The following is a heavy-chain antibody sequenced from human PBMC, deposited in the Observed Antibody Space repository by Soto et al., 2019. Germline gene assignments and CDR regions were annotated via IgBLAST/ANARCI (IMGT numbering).Heavy chain of an antibody. V-gene: IGHV4-34*01. D-gene: IGHD2-8*01. J-gene: IGHJ6*02. Sequence: QVQLHQRGAGLLKPSETLSLTCAVSGASVSGQYLSWIRQPPGKGLAWVGEIIPTGSTTYNPSIKSRLSFSIDTSTNHFSLNLTSVSVADTAVYYCARGGISMAWNYYYYGMDVWGQGTTVTVSS. CDR3: ARGGISMAWNYYYYGMDV. CDR2: IIPTGST. CDR1: GASVSGQY.